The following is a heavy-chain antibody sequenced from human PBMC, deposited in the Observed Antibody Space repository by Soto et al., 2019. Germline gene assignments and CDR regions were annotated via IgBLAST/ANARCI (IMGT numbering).Heavy chain of an antibody. CDR2: IIPVYGTT. Sequence: QVQLVQSGAEXKKPGSSVKVFCKASGGTFSNYTISWVRQAPGQGLEWMGGIIPVYGTTDYEQKFQGRVTITADGSTSTAYMKLSSLRSADTAVYYCARSSPYIVVRKPTGNQDYYGMDVWGQGTTVTVSS. J-gene: IGHJ6*02. CDR3: ARSSPYIVVRKPTGNQDYYGMDV. CDR1: GGTFSNYT. V-gene: IGHV1-69*01. D-gene: IGHD2-2*01.